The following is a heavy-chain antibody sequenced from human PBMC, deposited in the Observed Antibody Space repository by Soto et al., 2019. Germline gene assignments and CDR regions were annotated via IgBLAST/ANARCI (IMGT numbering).Heavy chain of an antibody. CDR3: ARAYYYGSGSYYSYYYYGMDV. V-gene: IGHV1-69*13. D-gene: IGHD3-10*01. Sequence: SVKVSCKASGGTFSSYAISWVRQAPGQGLEWMGGIIPIFGTANYAQKFQGRVTITADESTSTAYMELSSLRSEDTAVYYCARAYYYGSGSYYSYYYYGMDVWGQGTTVTVSS. CDR2: IIPIFGTA. CDR1: GGTFSSYA. J-gene: IGHJ6*02.